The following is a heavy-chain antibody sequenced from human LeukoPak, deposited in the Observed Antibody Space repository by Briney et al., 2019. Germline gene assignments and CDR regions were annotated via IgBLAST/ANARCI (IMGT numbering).Heavy chain of an antibody. Sequence: GGSLRLSCAASGFTFSSYAMHWVRQAPGKGLEWVAVISYDGSNKYYADSVKGRFIISRDNSRNTLYLQMNSLRAEDTAVYYCAKDREGRSYADYWGQGTLVTVSS. J-gene: IGHJ4*02. CDR3: AKDREGRSYADY. CDR1: GFTFSSYA. CDR2: ISYDGSNK. V-gene: IGHV3-30-3*01. D-gene: IGHD5-18*01.